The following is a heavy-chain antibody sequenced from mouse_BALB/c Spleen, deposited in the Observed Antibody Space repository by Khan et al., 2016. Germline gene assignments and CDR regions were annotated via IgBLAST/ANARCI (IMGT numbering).Heavy chain of an antibody. CDR2: ISSGGSYT. Sequence: EVELVESGGGLVKPGGSLKLSCAASGFSFSSYAMSWVRQSPEKRLEWVAEISSGGSYTYYPDTVPGRFTISRATAKNTLYLEMSSLRSEDTATCYCARIRITTSTYYALDYWGQETSVPVSS. V-gene: IGHV5-9-4*01. CDR3: ARIRITTSTYYALDY. D-gene: IGHD1-2*01. J-gene: IGHJ4*01. CDR1: GFSFSSYA.